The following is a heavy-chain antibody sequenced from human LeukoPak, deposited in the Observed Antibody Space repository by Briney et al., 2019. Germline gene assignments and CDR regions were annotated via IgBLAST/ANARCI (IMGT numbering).Heavy chain of an antibody. CDR1: GGSISSYY. CDR2: IYYSGST. CDR3: ARHDDILTXYFDY. Sequence: SETLSLTCTVSGGSISSYYWSWIRQPPGKGLEWIGYIYYSGSTNYNPSLKSRVTISVDTSKNQFSLKLSSVTAADTAVYYCARHDDILTXYFDYWGQGTLVTVSS. J-gene: IGHJ4*02. V-gene: IGHV4-59*08. D-gene: IGHD3-9*01.